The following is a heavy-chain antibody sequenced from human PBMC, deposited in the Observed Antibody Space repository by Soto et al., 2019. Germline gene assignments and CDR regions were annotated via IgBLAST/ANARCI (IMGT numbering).Heavy chain of an antibody. V-gene: IGHV3-48*02. Sequence: PGGSLRLSCAASGLTFTRYSMNWVLQAPGKGLEWVSFISSSSSTIYYADSVKGRFTISRDNAKNSLYLQMNSLRDEDTAVYYCARDRGYTYGFDYWGQGTLVTVSS. CDR1: GLTFTRYS. CDR3: ARDRGYTYGFDY. CDR2: ISSSSSTI. J-gene: IGHJ4*02. D-gene: IGHD5-18*01.